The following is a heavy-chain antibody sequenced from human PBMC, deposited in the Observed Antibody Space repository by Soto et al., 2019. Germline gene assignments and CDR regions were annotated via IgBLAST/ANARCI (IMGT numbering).Heavy chain of an antibody. CDR3: ARVEQLVFSGGFDP. CDR1: GFPFSSYW. J-gene: IGHJ5*02. V-gene: IGHV3-7*01. CDR2: IKQDGSEK. Sequence: LRLSCAASGFPFSSYWMSWVRQTPGKGLEWVANIKQDGSEKYYVDSVKGRFTISRDNAKNSLYLQMNSLRAEDTAVYYCARVEQLVFSGGFDPWGQGTLVTVSS. D-gene: IGHD6-6*01.